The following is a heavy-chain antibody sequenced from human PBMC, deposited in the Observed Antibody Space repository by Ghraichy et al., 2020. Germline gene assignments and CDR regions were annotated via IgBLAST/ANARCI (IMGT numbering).Heavy chain of an antibody. J-gene: IGHJ5*02. CDR3: ARQGYMDGSGFS. CDR1: GGSISSYY. D-gene: IGHD3-10*01. CDR2: IYYSGST. Sequence: SETLSPTCTVSGGSISSYYWSWIRQPPGKGLEWIGYIYYSGSTNYNPSLKSRVTISVDTSKNQFSLKLSSVTASDTAVYYCARQGYMDGSGFSWGQGTLVTVSS. V-gene: IGHV4-59*08.